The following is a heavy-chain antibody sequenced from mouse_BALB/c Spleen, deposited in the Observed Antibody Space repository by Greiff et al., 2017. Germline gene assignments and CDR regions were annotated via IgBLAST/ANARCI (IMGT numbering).Heavy chain of an antibody. V-gene: IGHV14-3*02. D-gene: IGHD2-4*01. Sequence: EVKLVESGAELVKPGASVKLSCTASGFNIKDTYMHWVKQRPEQGLEWIGRIDPANGNTKYDPKFQGKATITADTSSNTAYLQLSSLTSEDTAVYYCASRVYYDYSMDYWGQGTSVTVSS. CDR1: GFNIKDTY. CDR2: IDPANGNT. CDR3: ASRVYYDYSMDY. J-gene: IGHJ4*01.